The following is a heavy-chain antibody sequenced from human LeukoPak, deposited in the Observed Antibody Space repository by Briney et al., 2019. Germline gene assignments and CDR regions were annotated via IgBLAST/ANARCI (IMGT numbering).Heavy chain of an antibody. Sequence: GGSLRLSCAASGFTFSSYSMSWVRQAPGKGLEWVSVITSSSSYIYYADSVKGRFTVSRDNAKNLLYLQMNSLRAEDTAVYYCARDSRLSVAGRGDYWGKGTLVTVSS. V-gene: IGHV3-21*01. CDR3: ARDSRLSVAGRGDY. D-gene: IGHD6-19*01. CDR1: GFTFSSYS. J-gene: IGHJ4*02. CDR2: ITSSSSYI.